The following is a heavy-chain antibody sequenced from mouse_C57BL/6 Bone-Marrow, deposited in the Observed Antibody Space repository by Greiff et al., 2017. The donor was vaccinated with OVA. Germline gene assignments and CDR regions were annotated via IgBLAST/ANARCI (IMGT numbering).Heavy chain of an antibody. D-gene: IGHD1-1*01. CDR1: GFSLSTFGMG. CDR3: ARISPTSTVEGYYFDD. J-gene: IGHJ2*01. Sequence: QVTLKESGPGILQPSQTLSLPCSFSGFSLSTFGMGVGWLRQPSGQGLEWLAHIWWDAAKYYNPALKSRLTISKDTSKNQVFLRIANVDTADTATYYCARISPTSTVEGYYFDDWGQGTTLTVSS. CDR2: IWWDAAK. V-gene: IGHV8-8*01.